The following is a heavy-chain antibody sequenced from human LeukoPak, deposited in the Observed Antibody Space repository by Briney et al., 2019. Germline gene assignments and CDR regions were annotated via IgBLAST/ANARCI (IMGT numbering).Heavy chain of an antibody. J-gene: IGHJ4*02. CDR1: GGSVSSGSSY. CDR2: IYYSGST. D-gene: IGHD3-22*01. Sequence: SETLSLTCTVSGGSVSSGSSYWTWIRQPPGKGLEWIGYIYYSGSTTYNPPLKSRVSTSVDTSKNQFSLRLSSVTAADTAVYYCAREGSGYYHFDYWGQGTLVTVSS. CDR3: AREGSGYYHFDY. V-gene: IGHV4-61*01.